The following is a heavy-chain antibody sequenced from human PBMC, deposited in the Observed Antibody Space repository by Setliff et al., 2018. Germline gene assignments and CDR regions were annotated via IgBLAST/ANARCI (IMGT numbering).Heavy chain of an antibody. Sequence: SVKVSCKASGGTFSNYDISWVRQAPGQGLEWMGGIIPIFGTTNYAQRFQGRVTITTDESTSTAYMELSSLRSEDTAVYYCARGGDIITIFGVVTPDFYYYMDVWGTGTTVTVSS. V-gene: IGHV1-69*05. D-gene: IGHD3-3*01. CDR3: ARGGDIITIFGVVTPDFYYYMDV. CDR2: IIPIFGTT. CDR1: GGTFSNYD. J-gene: IGHJ6*03.